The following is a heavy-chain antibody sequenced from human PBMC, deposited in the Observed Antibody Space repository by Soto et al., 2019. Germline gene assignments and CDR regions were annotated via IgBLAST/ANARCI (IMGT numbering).Heavy chain of an antibody. Sequence: SQTLSLTCAISGDSVSSNTAAWNWIRSSPSRGLEWLGRTYYRSNWRHDYAVSVKSRITINPDTSKNHFSLQLNSVTPDDTAVYYCARGVAGSGFDLWGQGTLVTVSS. V-gene: IGHV6-1*01. CDR3: ARGVAGSGFDL. D-gene: IGHD6-19*01. CDR1: GDSVSSNTAA. J-gene: IGHJ4*02. CDR2: TYYRSNWRH.